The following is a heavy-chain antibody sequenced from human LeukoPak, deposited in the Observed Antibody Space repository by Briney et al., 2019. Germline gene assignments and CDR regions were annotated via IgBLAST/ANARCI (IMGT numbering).Heavy chain of an antibody. J-gene: IGHJ4*02. CDR3: ARGGWELPEAYFDH. CDR1: GGSISSSSYY. V-gene: IGHV4-39*07. D-gene: IGHD1-26*01. CDR2: IYYSGST. Sequence: SETLSLTCTVSGGSISSSSYYWGWIRQPPGKGLEWIGSIYYSGSTYYNPSLKSRVTISVDTSKNQFSLKLTSVTAADTAMYYCARGGWELPEAYFDHWGQGTLVTVSS.